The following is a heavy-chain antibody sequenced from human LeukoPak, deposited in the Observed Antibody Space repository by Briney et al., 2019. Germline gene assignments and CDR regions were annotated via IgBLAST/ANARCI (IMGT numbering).Heavy chain of an antibody. CDR1: GFIFNNYA. V-gene: IGHV3-9*01. J-gene: IGHJ4*02. D-gene: IGHD6-19*01. Sequence: GRSLRLSCAGSGFIFNNYAMHWVRQPPGKGLEWVSGISWNSGSIDYADSVKGRFTISRDNAKNSLYLQMNSLRVEGTAFYYCAKDNRRHYTSGPNPDSLHWGQGALVTVSS. CDR2: ISWNSGSI. CDR3: AKDNRRHYTSGPNPDSLH.